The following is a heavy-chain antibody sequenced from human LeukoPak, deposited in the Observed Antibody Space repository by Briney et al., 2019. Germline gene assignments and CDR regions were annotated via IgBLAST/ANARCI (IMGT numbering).Heavy chain of an antibody. D-gene: IGHD3-22*01. J-gene: IGHJ4*02. CDR3: AKDSRNYYDSSGYYSIFDY. CDR1: GFTFSSYA. Sequence: GSLRLSCAASGFTFSSYAMSWVRQAPGKGLEWVSAISGSGGSTYYADSVKGRFTISRDNSKNTLYLQMNSLRAEDTAVYYCAKDSRNYYDSSGYYSIFDYWGQGTLVTVSS. V-gene: IGHV3-23*01. CDR2: ISGSGGST.